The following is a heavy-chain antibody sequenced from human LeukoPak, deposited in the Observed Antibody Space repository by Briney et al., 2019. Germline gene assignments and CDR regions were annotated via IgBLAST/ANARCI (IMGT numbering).Heavy chain of an antibody. CDR1: GFTVSSNY. V-gene: IGHV3-53*01. CDR3: ARDGGSGNPRFDS. J-gene: IGHJ4*02. Sequence: PGGSLRLSCAASGFTVSSNYMSWVRQAPGKGLEWVSVIYSGGKTYYADSVKGRFTISRDNSKNTLYLQMNSLRAEDTAVYYCARDGGSGNPRFDSWGQGTLVTVSS. D-gene: IGHD3-10*01. CDR2: IYSGGKT.